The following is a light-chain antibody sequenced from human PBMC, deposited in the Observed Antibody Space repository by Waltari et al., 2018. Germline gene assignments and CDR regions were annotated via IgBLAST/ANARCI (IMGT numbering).Light chain of an antibody. CDR2: WAS. Sequence: DIVMTQSPDSLAVSLGERATINCKSSQSVLYSSNNKNYLAWYQQKPGQPPKLLIYWASTRGIRVPDRVRGSGSWTDFTLSISSLQAEDVAVDYCQQDYSVPLTFGGGTKVEIK. CDR1: QSVLYSSNNKNY. CDR3: QQDYSVPLT. J-gene: IGKJ4*01. V-gene: IGKV4-1*01.